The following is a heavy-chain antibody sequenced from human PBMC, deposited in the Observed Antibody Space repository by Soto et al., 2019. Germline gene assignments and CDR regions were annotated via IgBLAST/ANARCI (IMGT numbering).Heavy chain of an antibody. J-gene: IGHJ4*02. V-gene: IGHV1-18*01. Sequence: QVQLVQSGAEVKKPGASVKVSCKASGYTFTSYGISWVRQAPGQGLEWMGWISAYNGNTNYAQKLQGRVTMTTDTSTSTAYMELRSLRSDDTAVYYCAIDRSFTETRYYDSSGYYYRPFDYWGQGTLVTVSS. CDR1: GYTFTSYG. D-gene: IGHD3-22*01. CDR3: AIDRSFTETRYYDSSGYYYRPFDY. CDR2: ISAYNGNT.